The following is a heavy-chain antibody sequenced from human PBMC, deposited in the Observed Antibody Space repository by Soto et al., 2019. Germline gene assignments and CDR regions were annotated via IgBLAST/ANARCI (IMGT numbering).Heavy chain of an antibody. D-gene: IGHD2-2*02. V-gene: IGHV1-69*02. CDR1: GGTFSSYT. J-gene: IGHJ5*02. CDR2: IIPILGIA. Sequence: QVQLVQSGAEVKKPGSSVKVSCKASGGTFSSYTISWVRQAPGQGLEWMGRIIPILGIANYAQKFQGRVTITADKSTSTAYMELSSLRSEDTAVYYCARTTLGYCSSTSCYKCFGPWGQGTLVTVSS. CDR3: ARTTLGYCSSTSCYKCFGP.